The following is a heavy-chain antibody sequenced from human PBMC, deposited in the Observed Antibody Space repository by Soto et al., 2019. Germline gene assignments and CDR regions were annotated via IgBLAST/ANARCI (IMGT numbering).Heavy chain of an antibody. CDR2: IISDESTT. Sequence: PGGSLRLSCAASGFTFSTYWMPWVRQAPGKGLVWVSRIISDESTTIYADFVKGRFTISRDNAKNTLYLQMNSLSVEDTAMDYCATGPTPAFDIWGLGTMVTVSS. D-gene: IGHD2-15*01. CDR1: GFTFSTYW. J-gene: IGHJ3*02. V-gene: IGHV3-74*01. CDR3: ATGPTPAFDI.